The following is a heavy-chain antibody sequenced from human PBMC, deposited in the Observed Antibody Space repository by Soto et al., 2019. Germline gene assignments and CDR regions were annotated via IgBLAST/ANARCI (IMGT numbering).Heavy chain of an antibody. CDR2: INHSGST. D-gene: IGHD3-22*01. CDR3: ARGYYYDSSGYYYRSYYFDY. V-gene: IGHV4-34*01. Sequence: SETLSLTCAVYGGSFSGYYWSWIRQPPGKGLEWIGEINHSGSTNYNPSLKSRVTISVDTSKNQFSLKLSSVTAADTAVYYCARGYYYDSSGYYYRSYYFDYWGQGTLVTVS. CDR1: GGSFSGYY. J-gene: IGHJ4*02.